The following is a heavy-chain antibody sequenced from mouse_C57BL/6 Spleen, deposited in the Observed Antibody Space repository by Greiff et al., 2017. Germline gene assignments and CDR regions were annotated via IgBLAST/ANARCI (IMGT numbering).Heavy chain of an antibody. CDR2: ISNGGGST. J-gene: IGHJ3*01. D-gene: IGHD2-2*01. V-gene: IGHV5-12*01. CDR3: ARPETMVTTGGFAY. CDR1: GFTFSDYY. Sequence: EVQRVESGGGLVQPGGSLKLSCAASGFTFSDYYMYWVRQTPEKRLEWVAYISNGGGSTYYPDTVKGRFTISRDNAKNTLYLQMSRLKSEDTAMYYCARPETMVTTGGFAYWGQGTLVTVSA.